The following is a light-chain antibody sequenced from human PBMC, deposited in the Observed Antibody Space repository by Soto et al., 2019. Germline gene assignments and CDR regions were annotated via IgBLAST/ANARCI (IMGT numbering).Light chain of an antibody. J-gene: IGLJ1*01. V-gene: IGLV2-14*01. CDR1: SSDVGGYNY. Sequence: LTQPASVSGAPGQSITISCTGTSSDVGGYNYVSWYQLHPGKAPKLIIYEVSHRPSGASNHFSGYKSGNTASLTISGLQAEDEADYYCSSYTSTSTPCVFGTGTKVTVL. CDR2: EVS. CDR3: SSYTSTSTPCV.